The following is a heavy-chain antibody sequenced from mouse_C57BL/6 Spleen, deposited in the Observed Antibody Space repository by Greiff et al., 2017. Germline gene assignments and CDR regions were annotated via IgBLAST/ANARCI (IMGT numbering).Heavy chain of an antibody. CDR1: GYTFTSYW. Sequence: QVQLQQPGAELVMPGASVKLSCKASGYTFTSYWMHWVKQRPGQGLEWIGEIDPSDSYTNSNQKFKGKSTLTVDKSSSTAYVQLSSLTSADSAVYYCARGRGYFDYWGQGTTLTVSS. CDR2: IDPSDSYT. CDR3: ARGRGYFDY. J-gene: IGHJ2*01. V-gene: IGHV1-69*01. D-gene: IGHD3-1*01.